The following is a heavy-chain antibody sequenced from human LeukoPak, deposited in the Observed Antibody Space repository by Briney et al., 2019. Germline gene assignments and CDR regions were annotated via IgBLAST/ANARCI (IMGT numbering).Heavy chain of an antibody. CDR3: GRDPSARVTIDF. CDR2: VSHDGRNQ. D-gene: IGHD5-24*01. J-gene: IGHJ4*02. Sequence: GRSLRLFCAASGFTFSNYAMHWVRQAPGKGLEWVAIVSHDGRNQYYAESVRGRFTISRDSSKNTVSLQMNSLRAGDSALYYCGRDPSARVTIDFWGQGTLVTVSS. CDR1: GFTFSNYA. V-gene: IGHV3-30*04.